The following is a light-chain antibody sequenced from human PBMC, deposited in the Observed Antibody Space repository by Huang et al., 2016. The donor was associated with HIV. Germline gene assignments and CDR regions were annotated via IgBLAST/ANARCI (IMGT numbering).Light chain of an antibody. V-gene: IGKV1-39*01. CDR1: QTITNY. CDR3: QQSYSSLLS. J-gene: IGKJ4*01. CDR2: AAS. Sequence: DIQMTQSPSSLSASVGDRVIMTCRASQTITNYVNWYQQRPGKAPKLRIYAASSLQSGVPSRFSGSGSGTDFTLTISSLQPEDFATYYCQQSYSSLLSFGGGTKVAIK.